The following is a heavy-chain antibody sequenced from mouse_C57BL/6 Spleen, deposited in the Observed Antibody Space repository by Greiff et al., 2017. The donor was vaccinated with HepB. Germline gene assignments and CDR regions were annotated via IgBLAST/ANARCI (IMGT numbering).Heavy chain of an antibody. CDR1: GYTFTSYW. CDR2: IYPSDSET. V-gene: IGHV1-61*01. Sequence: VQLQQSGAELVRPGSSVKLSCKASGYTFTSYWMDWVKQRPGQGLEWIGNIYPSDSETHYNQKFKDKATLTVDKSSSTAYMQLSSLTSEDSAVYYCATYYSNYNAMDYWGQGTSVTVSS. J-gene: IGHJ4*01. CDR3: ATYYSNYNAMDY. D-gene: IGHD2-5*01.